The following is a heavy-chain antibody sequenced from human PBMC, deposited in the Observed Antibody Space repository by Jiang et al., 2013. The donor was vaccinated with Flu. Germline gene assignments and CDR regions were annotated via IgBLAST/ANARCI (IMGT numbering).Heavy chain of an antibody. CDR2: IWHSGST. CDR3: ARMSRIGASIGTLDY. V-gene: IGHV4-30-2*01. CDR1: GGTITSDDYS. D-gene: IGHD3-16*01. Sequence: GLVKPSQTLSLTCAVSGGTITSDDYSWNWVRQPPGKGLEWIGYIWHSGSTYSNPSLESRVTISMDRSKNKFFLKLSSAIAADTAVYYCARMSRIGASIGTLDYWGQGTLVTVSS. J-gene: IGHJ4*02.